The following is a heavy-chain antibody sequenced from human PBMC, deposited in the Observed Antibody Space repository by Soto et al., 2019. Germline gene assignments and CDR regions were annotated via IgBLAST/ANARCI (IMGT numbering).Heavy chain of an antibody. V-gene: IGHV1-69*12. Sequence: QVQLVQSGAEVKKPGSSVKVSCKASGGTFSSYAISWVRQAPGQGLEWMGGIIPIFGTANYAQKFQGRVTITADESTSTANMELSSLRSEDTAVYYCAKCTNGVCWREDAFDIWGQGTMVTVSS. D-gene: IGHD2-8*01. J-gene: IGHJ3*02. CDR2: IIPIFGTA. CDR1: GGTFSSYA. CDR3: AKCTNGVCWREDAFDI.